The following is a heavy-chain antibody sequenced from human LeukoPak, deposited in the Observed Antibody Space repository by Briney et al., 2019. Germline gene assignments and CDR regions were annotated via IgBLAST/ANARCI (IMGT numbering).Heavy chain of an antibody. V-gene: IGHV5-51*01. D-gene: IGHD3-22*01. Sequence: GESLKICCKGSGYRFNAYWIAWVRQMPGEVLEWMGIIYPDDSDTRYSPSFQGQVTISADKSVRTAYLQWSSLKASDTAMYYCARPNITSYYDSRGYDAFDVWGQGTMVTVSS. CDR3: ARPNITSYYDSRGYDAFDV. CDR2: IYPDDSDT. CDR1: GYRFNAYW. J-gene: IGHJ3*01.